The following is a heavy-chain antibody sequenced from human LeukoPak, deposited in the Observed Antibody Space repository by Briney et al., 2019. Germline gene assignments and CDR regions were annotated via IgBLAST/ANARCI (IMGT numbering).Heavy chain of an antibody. CDR2: ISSSSSYI. V-gene: IGHV3-21*01. Sequence: PGGSLRLSCAASGFTFSSYSMNWVRQAPGKGLEWVSSISSSSSYIYYADSVKGRFTISRDNSKNTLYLQMNSLRAEDTAVYYCAKDLRYYYYMDVWGKGTTVTVSS. CDR1: GFTFSSYS. CDR3: AKDLRYYYYMDV. J-gene: IGHJ6*03.